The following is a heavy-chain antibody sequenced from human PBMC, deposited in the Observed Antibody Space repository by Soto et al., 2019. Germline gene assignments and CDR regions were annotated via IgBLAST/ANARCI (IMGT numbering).Heavy chain of an antibody. CDR1: GGSISSYY. J-gene: IGHJ6*02. Sequence: PSETLSLTCTVSGGSISSYYWSWIRQPPGKGLEWIGYIYYSGSTNYNPSLKSRVTIPVDTSKNQFSLKLSSVTAADTAVYYCARGAMVRGVIYYYYGMDVWGQGTTVTVSS. V-gene: IGHV4-59*01. CDR2: IYYSGST. D-gene: IGHD3-10*01. CDR3: ARGAMVRGVIYYYYGMDV.